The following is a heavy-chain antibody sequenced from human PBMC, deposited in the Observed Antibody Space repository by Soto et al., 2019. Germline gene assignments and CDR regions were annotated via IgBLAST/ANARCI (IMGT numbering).Heavy chain of an antibody. Sequence: KTSETLSLTCTVSGGSISSGDYYWSWIRQPPGKGLEWIGYIYYSGGTYYNPSLKSRVTISVDTSKNQFSLKLSSVTAADTAVYYCARGGITMVRGVIWFDPWGQGTLVTVSS. V-gene: IGHV4-30-4*01. D-gene: IGHD3-10*01. J-gene: IGHJ5*02. CDR3: ARGGITMVRGVIWFDP. CDR1: GGSISSGDYY. CDR2: IYYSGGT.